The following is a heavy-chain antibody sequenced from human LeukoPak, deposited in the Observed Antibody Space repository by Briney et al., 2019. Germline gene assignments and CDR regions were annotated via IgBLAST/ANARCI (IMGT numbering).Heavy chain of an antibody. J-gene: IGHJ5*02. CDR3: ARGGPTSSRYFDWFNWFDP. V-gene: IGHV1-18*01. D-gene: IGHD3-9*01. CDR2: ISAYNGNT. CDR1: GYTFTSYG. Sequence: ASVKVSCKASGYTFTSYGIGWVRQAPGQRLEWMGWISAYNGNTNYAQKLQGRVTMTTDTSTSTAYMELSSLRSEDTAVYYCARGGPTSSRYFDWFNWFDPWGQGTLVTVSS.